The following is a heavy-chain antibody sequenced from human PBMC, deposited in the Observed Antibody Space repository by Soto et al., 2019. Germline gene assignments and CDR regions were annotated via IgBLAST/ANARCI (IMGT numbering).Heavy chain of an antibody. Sequence: SETLSLTCTVSGGSVISGDYYWIWIRQPPGKGLEWIGYIYYSGNTNYNPSLKSRVIISVDTSKNLFSLKLTSVTAADTAVYYCARIPVDTSMIYWLDPWGQGTLVTVSS. CDR3: ARIPVDTSMIYWLDP. J-gene: IGHJ5*02. CDR2: IYYSGNT. CDR1: GGSVISGDYY. D-gene: IGHD5-18*01. V-gene: IGHV4-61*08.